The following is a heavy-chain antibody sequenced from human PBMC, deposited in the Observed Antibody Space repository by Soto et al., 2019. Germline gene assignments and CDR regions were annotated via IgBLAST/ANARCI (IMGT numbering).Heavy chain of an antibody. D-gene: IGHD3-3*01. V-gene: IGHV1-3*01. CDR1: GYTLTSYA. J-gene: IGHJ6*02. CDR3: AGARFLEWLFEPYGMDV. Sequence: ASVKVSCKASGYTLTSYAMHWVRQAPGQRLEWMGWINAGNGNTKYSQKFQGRVTITRDTSASTAYMELSSLRSEDTAVYYCAGARFLEWLFEPYGMDVWGQGTTVTVSS. CDR2: INAGNGNT.